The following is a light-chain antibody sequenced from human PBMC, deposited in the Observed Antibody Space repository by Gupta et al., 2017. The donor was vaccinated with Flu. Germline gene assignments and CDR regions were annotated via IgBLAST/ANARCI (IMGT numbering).Light chain of an antibody. J-gene: IGLJ1*01. V-gene: IGLV3-25*02. CDR3: QSTDSSGSYV. Sequence: SYELTQPPSVSVSPGQTARITCSGDALPKQYAYWYQQKPGQAPVLVIYKDSGRPSGIPELFSGSSSGTTVTLTISGVQAEDEADYYCQSTDSSGSYVFGTGTKVTVL. CDR1: ALPKQY. CDR2: KDS.